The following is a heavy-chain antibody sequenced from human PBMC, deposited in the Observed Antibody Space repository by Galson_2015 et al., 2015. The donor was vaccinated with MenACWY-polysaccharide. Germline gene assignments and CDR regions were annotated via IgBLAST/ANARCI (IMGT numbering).Heavy chain of an antibody. V-gene: IGHV3-23*01. CDR2: MSGSGGST. CDR1: GFTFSSYA. J-gene: IGHJ4*02. CDR3: ARLSGYTYRSPYYSDY. D-gene: IGHD5-12*01. Sequence: LRLSCAAAGFTFSSYAMSWVRQAPGKGLEWVSSMSGSGGSTYYGDSVKGRFTISRDNSKNTLYLQTNSLRAEDTAIYYCARLSGYTYRSPYYSDYWGQGTLVTVSS.